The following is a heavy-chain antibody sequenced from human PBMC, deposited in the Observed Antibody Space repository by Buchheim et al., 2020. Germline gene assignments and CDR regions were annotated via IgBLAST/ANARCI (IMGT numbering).Heavy chain of an antibody. D-gene: IGHD1-1*01. V-gene: IGHV3-30*18. CDR2: ISYDGSNK. CDR3: AKNGLHRTTQYFDY. CDR1: GFTFSSYG. J-gene: IGHJ4*02. Sequence: QVQLVESGGGVVQPGRSLRLSCAASGFTFSSYGMHWVRQAPGKGLEWVAVISYDGSNKYYADSVKGRFTISRDNSKNTLYLQMNSLRAEDTAVYYCAKNGLHRTTQYFDYWGQGTL.